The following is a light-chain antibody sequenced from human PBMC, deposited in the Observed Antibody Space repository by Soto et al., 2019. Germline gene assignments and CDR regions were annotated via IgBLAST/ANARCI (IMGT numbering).Light chain of an antibody. J-gene: IGKJ4*01. CDR3: QQYEAYPLT. CDR2: KAS. CDR1: QSISSW. V-gene: IGKV1-5*03. Sequence: DIQPTQSPSTLSASVGDRVTITCRASQSISSWLAWYQQKPGKAPKLLVYKASSLESGVPSRFSGSGSATEFTLTITTLQPDDFATYYCQQYEAYPLTFGGGTKVEI.